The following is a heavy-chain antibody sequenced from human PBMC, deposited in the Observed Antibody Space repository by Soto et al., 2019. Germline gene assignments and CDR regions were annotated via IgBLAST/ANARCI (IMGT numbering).Heavy chain of an antibody. Sequence: QVQLVQSGAEVKKPGASVKVSCKASGYSFINYDINWVRQATGQGLEWMGWMNPNTGNTGYAQKFQGRVTMTRTTPISSAHMGLSSLTSEDTAVYYCARGRVRVADFDHWGQGTLVAVSS. CDR1: GYSFINYD. J-gene: IGHJ4*02. CDR3: ARGRVRVADFDH. CDR2: MNPNTGNT. V-gene: IGHV1-8*01. D-gene: IGHD3-10*01.